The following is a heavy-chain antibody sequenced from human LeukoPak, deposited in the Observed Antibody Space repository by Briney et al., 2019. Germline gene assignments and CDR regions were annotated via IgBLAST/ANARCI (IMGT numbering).Heavy chain of an antibody. CDR1: GGTFSSYA. Sequence: ASVKVSCKASGGTFSSYAISWVRQAPGQGLEWMGWISAYNGNTNYAQKLQGRVTMTTDTSTSTAYMELRSLRSDDTAVYYCARRGVTTSSFDYWGQGTLVTVSS. CDR3: ARRGVTTSSFDY. D-gene: IGHD4-17*01. J-gene: IGHJ4*02. CDR2: ISAYNGNT. V-gene: IGHV1-18*01.